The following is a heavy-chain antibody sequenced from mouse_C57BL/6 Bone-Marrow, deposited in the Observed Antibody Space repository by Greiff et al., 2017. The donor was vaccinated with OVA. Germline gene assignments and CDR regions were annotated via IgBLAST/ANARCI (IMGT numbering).Heavy chain of an antibody. J-gene: IGHJ4*01. CDR2: ISSGGDYI. V-gene: IGHV5-9-1*02. Sequence: EVQLVESGEGLVKPGGSLKLSCAASGFTFSSYAMSWVRQTPEKRLEWVAYISSGGDYIYYADTVQGRFTISRDNARNTLYLQMSSLKSEDTAMYYCTRDGGPFYAMDYWGQGTSVTVSS. CDR1: GFTFSSYA. D-gene: IGHD2-3*01. CDR3: TRDGGPFYAMDY.